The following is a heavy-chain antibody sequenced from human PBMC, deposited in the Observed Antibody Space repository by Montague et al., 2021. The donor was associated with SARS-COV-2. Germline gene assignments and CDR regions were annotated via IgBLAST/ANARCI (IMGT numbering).Heavy chain of an antibody. CDR2: IYYSGST. J-gene: IGHJ4*02. CDR3: ARGNRIAVAGTDFDY. V-gene: IGHV4-39*07. Sequence: SETLSLTCTVSGGSISTSRYLWGWIRQPPGKGLEWIGSIYYSGSTYYNPSPKSRVAISIDTSENQFSLKLSSVTAADTAVYYCARGNRIAVAGTDFDYWGQGTLVTVSS. CDR1: GGSISTSRYL. D-gene: IGHD6-19*01.